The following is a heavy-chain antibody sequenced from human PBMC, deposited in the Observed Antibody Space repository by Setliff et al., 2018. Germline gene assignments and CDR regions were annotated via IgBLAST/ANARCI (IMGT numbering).Heavy chain of an antibody. CDR3: ASERESASRQTYFDS. D-gene: IGHD2-15*01. CDR1: SDSSGSIGSGDSS. Sequence: SETLSLTCTVSSDSSGSIGSGDSSWNWIRQPPGKGLEWIGEINHSGSTNYNPSLKSRVTISVDTSKNQFSLKLSSVTAADTAVYYCASERESASRQTYFDSWGQGTLVTVSS. V-gene: IGHV4-61*08. CDR2: INHSGST. J-gene: IGHJ4*02.